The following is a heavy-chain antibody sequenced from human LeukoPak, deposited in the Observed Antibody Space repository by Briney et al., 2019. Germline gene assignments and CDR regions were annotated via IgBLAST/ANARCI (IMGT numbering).Heavy chain of an antibody. CDR2: ISGGGTST. CDR1: GFSFSSYG. D-gene: IGHD3-10*01. V-gene: IGHV3-23*01. Sequence: PGGSLRLSCVASGFSFSSYGMSWVRQAPGTGLEWVSVISGGGTSTYYADSVKGRFTISRDNSKNTLYLQFNSLRAEDTAVYYCVKEKNYLASGDYFQHWGQGTLLTVSS. J-gene: IGHJ1*01. CDR3: VKEKNYLASGDYFQH.